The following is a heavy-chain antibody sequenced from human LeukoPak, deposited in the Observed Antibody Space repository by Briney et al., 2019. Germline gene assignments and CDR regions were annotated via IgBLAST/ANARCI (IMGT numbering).Heavy chain of an antibody. V-gene: IGHV3-48*02. D-gene: IGHD4-17*01. CDR3: ARSTVTPGY. J-gene: IGHJ4*02. CDR1: GFTLSSYS. Sequence: GGSLRLSCAASGFTLSSYSMNWVRQAPGKGLEWVSYISSTSSGTIFYADSVKGRFTISRDNAKNSLHLRMNSLRDEDTAVYYCARSTVTPGYWGQGTLVTVSS. CDR2: ISSTSSGTI.